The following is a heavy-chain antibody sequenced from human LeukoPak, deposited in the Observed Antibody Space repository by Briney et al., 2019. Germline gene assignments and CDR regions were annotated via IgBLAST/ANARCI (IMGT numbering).Heavy chain of an antibody. Sequence: PGGSLRLSCAASGFTFSSYAMHWVRQAPGKGLEWVAVISYDGSNKYYADSVKGRFTISRDNSKNTLYLQMNSLRAEDTAVYYCARESCSSTSCYYYYHYGMDVWGKGTTVTVSS. CDR1: GFTFSSYA. D-gene: IGHD2-2*01. CDR2: ISYDGSNK. J-gene: IGHJ6*04. CDR3: ARESCSSTSCYYYYHYGMDV. V-gene: IGHV3-30*04.